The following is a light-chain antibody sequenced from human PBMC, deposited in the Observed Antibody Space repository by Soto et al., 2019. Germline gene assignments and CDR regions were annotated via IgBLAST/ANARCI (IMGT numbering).Light chain of an antibody. Sequence: QSALTQPPSASGSPGQSVAISCTGTSSDVGGYNNVSWYQQHPGRAPKPMIYEVNKRPSGVPARFSGSKPGTTASLTVSGLQAEDEADYYCSSYAGSSKVFGTGTKVTVL. CDR2: EVN. J-gene: IGLJ1*01. CDR3: SSYAGSSKV. CDR1: SSDVGGYNN. V-gene: IGLV2-8*01.